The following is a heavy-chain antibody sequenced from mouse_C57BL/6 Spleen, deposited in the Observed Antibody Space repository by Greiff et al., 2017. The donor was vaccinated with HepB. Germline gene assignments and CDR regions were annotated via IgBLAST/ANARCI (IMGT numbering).Heavy chain of an antibody. CDR3: ARHGDYYGSSYGMDY. CDR1: GFTFSSYT. CDR2: ISGGGGNT. J-gene: IGHJ4*01. Sequence: EVHLVESGGGLVKPGGSLKLSCAASGFTFSSYTMSWVRQTPEKRLEWVATISGGGGNTYYPDSVKGRFTISRDNAKNTLYLQMSSLRSEVTALYYCARHGDYYGSSYGMDYWGQGTSVTVSS. V-gene: IGHV5-9*01. D-gene: IGHD1-1*01.